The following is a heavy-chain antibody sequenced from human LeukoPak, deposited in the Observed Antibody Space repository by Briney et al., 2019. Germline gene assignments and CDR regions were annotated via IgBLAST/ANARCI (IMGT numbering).Heavy chain of an antibody. CDR1: GGTFSSYA. V-gene: IGHV1-69*13. CDR2: IIPIFGTA. Sequence: ASVKVSCKASGGTFSSYAISWVRQAPGQGLEWMGGIIPIFGTANYAQKFQGSVTITADESTSTAYMELSSLRSEDTAVYYCARSVGVSLGGGLTFDYWGRGTLVTVSS. CDR3: ARSVGVSLGGGLTFDY. J-gene: IGHJ4*02. D-gene: IGHD1-26*01.